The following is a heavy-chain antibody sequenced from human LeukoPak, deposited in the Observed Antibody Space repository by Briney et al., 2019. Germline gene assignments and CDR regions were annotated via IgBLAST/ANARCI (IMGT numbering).Heavy chain of an antibody. CDR1: GGSFSGYY. D-gene: IGHD2-21*02. Sequence: SETLSLTCAVYGGSFSGYYWSWIRQPPGKGLEWIGEINHSGSTNYDLSLKSRVTISVDTSKNQFSLKLSSVTAADTAVYYCARYCGGDCYSYYFDYWGQGTLVTVSS. J-gene: IGHJ4*02. V-gene: IGHV4-34*01. CDR3: ARYCGGDCYSYYFDY. CDR2: INHSGST.